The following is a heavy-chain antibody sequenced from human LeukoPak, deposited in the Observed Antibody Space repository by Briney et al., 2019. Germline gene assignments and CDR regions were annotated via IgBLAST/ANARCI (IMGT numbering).Heavy chain of an antibody. CDR3: ARERNTMVRGLIDY. D-gene: IGHD3-10*01. V-gene: IGHV1-18*01. Sequence: GASVKVSCKASGYTFTSYGISWVRQAPGQGLEWMGWISAYNGNTNYAQKLQGRVTMTTDTSTSTAYMELRSLRSDDTAVYYCARERNTMVRGLIDYWGQGTLVTVSS. J-gene: IGHJ4*02. CDR2: ISAYNGNT. CDR1: GYTFTSYG.